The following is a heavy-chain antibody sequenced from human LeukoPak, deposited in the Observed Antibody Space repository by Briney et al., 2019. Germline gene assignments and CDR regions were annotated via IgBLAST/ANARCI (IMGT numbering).Heavy chain of an antibody. V-gene: IGHV3-74*01. Sequence: PGGSLRLSCAASGFTFSSYWMHWVRQAPGKGLVWVSRINSDGSSTSYADSVKGRFTISRDNAKNTLYLQMNSLRAEDTAVYYCARVKVIFDDYVLSTLYYFDYWGQGTLVTVSS. CDR3: ARVKVIFDDYVLSTLYYFDY. CDR2: INSDGSST. CDR1: GFTFSSYW. J-gene: IGHJ4*02. D-gene: IGHD2/OR15-2a*01.